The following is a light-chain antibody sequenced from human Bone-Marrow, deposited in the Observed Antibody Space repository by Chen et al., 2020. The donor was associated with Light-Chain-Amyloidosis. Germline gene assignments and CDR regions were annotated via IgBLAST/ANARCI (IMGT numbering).Light chain of an antibody. Sequence: EIVLTQSPGTLSLSPGEGTNLSCRTSQTIGSNYLTWYQQNVGQAPRLLIYGSSSRATGIPDMFTGSGSGADFTPTINRLEREDFAMYYCQEYGTSPLTFGGGTKVTI. V-gene: IGKV3-20*01. CDR1: QTIGSNY. J-gene: IGKJ4*01. CDR3: QEYGTSPLT. CDR2: GSS.